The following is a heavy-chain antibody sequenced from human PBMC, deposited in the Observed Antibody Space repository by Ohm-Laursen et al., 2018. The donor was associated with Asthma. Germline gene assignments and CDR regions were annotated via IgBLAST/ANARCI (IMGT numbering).Heavy chain of an antibody. CDR2: ISSSSSYI. J-gene: IGHJ4*02. CDR3: ARDRGDIVVVPAARFDY. CDR1: GFTFSSYS. D-gene: IGHD2-2*01. Sequence: SLRLSCAASGFTFSSYSMNWVRQAPGKGLEWVSSISSSSSYIYYADSVKGRFTISRDNAKNSLYLQMNSLRAEDTAVYYCARDRGDIVVVPAARFDYWGQGTLVTVSS. V-gene: IGHV3-21*01.